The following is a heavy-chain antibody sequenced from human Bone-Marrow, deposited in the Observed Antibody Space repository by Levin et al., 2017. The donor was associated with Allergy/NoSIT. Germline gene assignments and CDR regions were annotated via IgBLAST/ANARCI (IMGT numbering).Heavy chain of an antibody. CDR2: IIPIFGTA. J-gene: IGHJ4*02. Sequence: SVKVSCKASGGTFSSYAISWVRQAPGQGLEWMGGIIPIFGTANYAQKFQGRVTITADKSTSTAYMELSSLRSEDTAVYYCARGRSDYGDYYFDYWGQGTLVTVSS. CDR1: GGTFSSYA. D-gene: IGHD4-17*01. V-gene: IGHV1-69*06. CDR3: ARGRSDYGDYYFDY.